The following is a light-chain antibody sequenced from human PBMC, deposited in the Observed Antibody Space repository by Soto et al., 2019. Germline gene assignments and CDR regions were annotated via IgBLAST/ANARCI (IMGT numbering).Light chain of an antibody. J-gene: IGLJ3*02. CDR1: TGAVTSGHY. CDR2: DTS. Sequence: QAVVTQEPSLTVSPGGTVTLTCGSSTGAVTSGHYPYWFQQKPGQAPRTLICDTSNKHSWTPARFSGSLLGGKAALTLSGAQPEDEAEYFCLLSYSGARWVFGGGTQLTVL. V-gene: IGLV7-46*01. CDR3: LLSYSGARWV.